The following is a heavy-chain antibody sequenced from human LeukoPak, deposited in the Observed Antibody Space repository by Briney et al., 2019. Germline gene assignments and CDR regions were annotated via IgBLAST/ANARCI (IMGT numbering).Heavy chain of an antibody. Sequence: PGGSLRLSCEASGFTFSSYSMNWVRQAPGKGLEWVSYISSGSGTIYYADSVKGRFTISRDNAKNSLYLQMNSLRAEDTAVYYCARGEQLEWVDYWGQGTLVTVSS. CDR1: GFTFSSYS. CDR3: ARGEQLEWVDY. CDR2: ISSGSGTI. D-gene: IGHD1-26*01. V-gene: IGHV3-48*04. J-gene: IGHJ4*02.